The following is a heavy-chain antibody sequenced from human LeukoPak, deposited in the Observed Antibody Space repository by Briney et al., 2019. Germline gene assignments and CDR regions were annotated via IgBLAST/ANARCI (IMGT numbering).Heavy chain of an antibody. CDR2: INPNSGGT. V-gene: IGHV1-2*02. CDR1: GYTFTGYY. Sequence: ASVKVSCKASGYTFTGYYMHWVRQAPGQGLEWMGWINPNSGGTNYAQKFQGRVTMTGDTSISTAYMELSRLRSDDTAVYYCARASATVGDIDYWGQGTLVTVSS. D-gene: IGHD4-23*01. CDR3: ARASATVGDIDY. J-gene: IGHJ4*02.